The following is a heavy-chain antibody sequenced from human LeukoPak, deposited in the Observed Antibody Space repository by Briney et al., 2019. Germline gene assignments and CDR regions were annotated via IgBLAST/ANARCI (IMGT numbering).Heavy chain of an antibody. J-gene: IGHJ4*02. D-gene: IGHD1-26*01. CDR2: INPNSGGT. CDR3: ARDSGGSYKYDY. CDR1: GYTFTGYY. V-gene: IGHV1-2*02. Sequence: ASVKVSCKASGYTFTGYYIHWVRQAPGQGLEWMGWINPNSGGTNYAQKFQGRVTMTRDTSISTAYMELSRLRSDDTAVYYCARDSGGSYKYDYWGQGTLVTVSS.